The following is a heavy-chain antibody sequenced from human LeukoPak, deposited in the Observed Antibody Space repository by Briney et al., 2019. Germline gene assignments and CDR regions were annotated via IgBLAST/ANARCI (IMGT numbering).Heavy chain of an antibody. CDR1: RFTFSSYW. V-gene: IGHV3-7*04. J-gene: IGHJ6*02. CDR2: IKGDGSET. Sequence: GGSLRLSCAASRFTFSSYWMSWVRQAPGKGLEWVAYIKGDGSETYYLDSVKGRFTISRDNAQNSLHLEMNSLRSEDTAVYYCARGGGTGFNWGQGTTVTVSS. CDR3: ARGGGTGFN. D-gene: IGHD1-1*01.